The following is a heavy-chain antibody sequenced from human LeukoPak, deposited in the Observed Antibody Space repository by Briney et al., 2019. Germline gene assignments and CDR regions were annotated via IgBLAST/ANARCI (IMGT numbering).Heavy chain of an antibody. D-gene: IGHD2-8*01. CDR3: ARELLGVWFDP. V-gene: IGHV4-4*07. CDR2: IYTSGST. Sequence: GSLRLSXAASGFTFSSYAMSWVGQAPGKGLAWIGRIYTSGSTNYNPSLKSRVTMSVDTSQNQFSLKLSSVTAADTAVYYCARELLGVWFDPWGQGTLVTVSS. CDR1: GFTFSSYA. J-gene: IGHJ5*02.